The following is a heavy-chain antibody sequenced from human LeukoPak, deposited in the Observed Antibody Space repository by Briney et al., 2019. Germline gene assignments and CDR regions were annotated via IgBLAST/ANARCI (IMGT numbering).Heavy chain of an antibody. CDR1: GLTVSSNY. CDR3: ASSRTAASSNWFDP. J-gene: IGHJ5*02. V-gene: IGHV3-53*01. D-gene: IGHD6-13*01. CDR2: IHTNGNT. Sequence: GGSLRLSWAASGLTVSSNYMTWVRQAPGKGLEWVSIIHTNGNTYYADSVGGRFTISRDNSKDTLYLQMNSLRTEDTAVYYCASSRTAASSNWFDPWGQGTLVTVSS.